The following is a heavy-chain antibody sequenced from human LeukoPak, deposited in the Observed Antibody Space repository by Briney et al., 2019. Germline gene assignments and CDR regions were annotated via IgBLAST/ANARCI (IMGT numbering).Heavy chain of an antibody. J-gene: IGHJ4*02. CDR1: GFTLSSYA. D-gene: IGHD3-9*01. CDR2: ISGSGGST. V-gene: IGHV3-23*01. CDR3: AKDQDPLRYFDWLLFGVDY. Sequence: PGGSLRLSCAASGFTLSSYAMSWVRQAPGKGLEWVSAISGSGGSTYYADSVKGRLTISRDNSKNTLYLQMNSLRAEDTAVYYCAKDQDPLRYFDWLLFGVDYWGQGTLVTVSS.